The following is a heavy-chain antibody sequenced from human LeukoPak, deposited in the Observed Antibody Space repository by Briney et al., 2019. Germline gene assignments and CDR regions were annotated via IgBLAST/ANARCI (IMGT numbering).Heavy chain of an antibody. Sequence: GASVTVSYKACLYTFTSYAMHWVRQPPGQRREWMGWINAGNGNTKYSQKFQGRVTITRDTSASTAYMELSSLRSEDTAVYYCARGEVVPAAMGAADFDYWGQGTLVTVSS. CDR1: LYTFTSYA. D-gene: IGHD2-2*01. CDR2: INAGNGNT. CDR3: ARGEVVPAAMGAADFDY. J-gene: IGHJ4*02. V-gene: IGHV1-3*01.